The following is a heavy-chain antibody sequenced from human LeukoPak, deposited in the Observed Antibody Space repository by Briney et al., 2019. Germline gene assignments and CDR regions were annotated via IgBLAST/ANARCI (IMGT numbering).Heavy chain of an antibody. CDR1: GYTFTGYY. Sequence: ASVKVSCKASGYTFTGYYMHWVRQAPGQGLKWMGWINPNSGGTNYAQKFQGRVTMTRDTSISTAYMELSRLRSDDTAVYYCARGIVIVPAALANYYYMDVWGKGTTVTVSS. J-gene: IGHJ6*03. V-gene: IGHV1-2*02. D-gene: IGHD2-2*01. CDR2: INPNSGGT. CDR3: ARGIVIVPAALANYYYMDV.